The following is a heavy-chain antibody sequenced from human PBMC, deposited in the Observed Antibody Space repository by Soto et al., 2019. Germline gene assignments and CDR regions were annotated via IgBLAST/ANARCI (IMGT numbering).Heavy chain of an antibody. D-gene: IGHD6-19*01. J-gene: IGHJ6*02. CDR3: ARDRGRAVAGTFYYYYGMDV. V-gene: IGHV6-1*01. CDR1: GDSVSSNSAA. Sequence: SQTLSLTCAISGDSVSSNSAAWNWIRQSPSRGLEWLGRTYYRSKWYNDYAVSVKSRITINPDTSKNQFSLQLNSVTPEDTAVYYCARDRGRAVAGTFYYYYGMDVWGQGTTVTVSS. CDR2: TYYRSKWYN.